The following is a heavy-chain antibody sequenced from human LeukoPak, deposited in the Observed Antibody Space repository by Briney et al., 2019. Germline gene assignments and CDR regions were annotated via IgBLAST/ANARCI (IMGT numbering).Heavy chain of an antibody. D-gene: IGHD3-3*01. CDR3: ARGAPRNYDFWSGPFDY. CDR2: ISYDGSNK. CDR1: GFTFSNYA. Sequence: PGGSLRLSCAASGFTFSNYAMHSVRQAPGKGLEWVALISYDGSNKCYADSVKGRFTISRDNSKNTLYLQMNSLRGEDTAVYYCARGAPRNYDFWSGPFDYWGQGSLVTV. V-gene: IGHV3-30-3*01. J-gene: IGHJ4*02.